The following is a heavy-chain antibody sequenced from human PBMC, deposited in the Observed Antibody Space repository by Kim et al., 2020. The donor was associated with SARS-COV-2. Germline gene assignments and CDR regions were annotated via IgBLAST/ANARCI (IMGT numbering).Heavy chain of an antibody. CDR2: IYYSGST. Sequence: SETLSLTCTVSGGSVSSGSYYWSWIRQPPGKGLEWIGYIYYSGSTNYNPSLKSRITISVDTSKDQFSLKLSSVTAADTAVYYCADYDSSGYSAFDIWGQGTMVTVSS. D-gene: IGHD3-22*01. CDR3: ADYDSSGYSAFDI. J-gene: IGHJ3*02. V-gene: IGHV4-61*01. CDR1: GGSVSSGSYY.